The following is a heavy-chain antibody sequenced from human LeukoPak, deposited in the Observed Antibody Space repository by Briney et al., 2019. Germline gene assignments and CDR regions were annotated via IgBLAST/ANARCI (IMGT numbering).Heavy chain of an antibody. Sequence: GGSLRLSCAASGFTFSSYGMHWVRQAPGKGLEWVAVIWYDGSNKYYADSVKGRFTISRDNSKNALHLQMNSLTAEDTAVYYCVLDLFSSFAFDIWGQGTMVTVSS. CDR2: IWYDGSNK. J-gene: IGHJ3*02. CDR3: VLDLFSSFAFDI. CDR1: GFTFSSYG. D-gene: IGHD3/OR15-3a*01. V-gene: IGHV3-33*01.